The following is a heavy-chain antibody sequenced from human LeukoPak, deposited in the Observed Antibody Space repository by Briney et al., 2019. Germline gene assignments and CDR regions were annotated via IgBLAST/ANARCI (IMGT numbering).Heavy chain of an antibody. CDR3: ATATVKYPYFDY. J-gene: IGHJ4*02. CDR2: ISGSGSST. D-gene: IGHD4-17*01. V-gene: IGHV3-23*01. CDR1: GFTFSSYA. Sequence: GGSLRLSCAASGFTFSSYAMSWVRQAPGRGLEWVSAISGSGSSTYYADSVKGRFTISRDNSKNTLYLQMNSLRAEDTAVYYCATATVKYPYFDYWGQGTLVTVSS.